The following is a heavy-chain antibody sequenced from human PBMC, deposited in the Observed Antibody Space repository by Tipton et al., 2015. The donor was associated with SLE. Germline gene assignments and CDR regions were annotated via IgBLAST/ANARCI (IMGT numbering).Heavy chain of an antibody. D-gene: IGHD3-16*01. Sequence: SLRLSCVASGFPFNSYSMNWVRQTPGKGLEWVASISSNSGYIYYADSVKGRFTISRDNAKNSLFLQMSSLGAEDTAVYYCARDPPLMTTGNSVRGDYWGQGTQVTFSS. CDR1: GFPFNSYS. V-gene: IGHV3-21*03. CDR2: ISSNSGYI. CDR3: ARDPPLMTTGNSVRGDY. J-gene: IGHJ4*02.